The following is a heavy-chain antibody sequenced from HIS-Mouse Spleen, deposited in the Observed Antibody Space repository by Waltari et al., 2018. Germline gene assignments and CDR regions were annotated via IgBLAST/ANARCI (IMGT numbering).Heavy chain of an antibody. D-gene: IGHD7-27*01. CDR3: ARANWGAFDI. Sequence: TNYNPSLKSRVTISVDTSKNQFSLKLSSVTAADTAVYYCARANWGAFDIWGQGTMVTVTS. CDR2: T. J-gene: IGHJ3*02. V-gene: IGHV4-59*01.